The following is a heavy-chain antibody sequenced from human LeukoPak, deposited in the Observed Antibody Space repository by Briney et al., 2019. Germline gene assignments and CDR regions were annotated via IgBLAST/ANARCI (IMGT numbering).Heavy chain of an antibody. CDR3: ASGGYCSSTSCHSYYYYGMDV. CDR2: MNPNSGNT. J-gene: IGHJ6*02. D-gene: IGHD2-2*01. V-gene: IGHV1-8*01. Sequence: ASVKVSCKASGYTFTSYDINWVRQAPGQGLEWMGWMNPNSGNTGYAQKFQGRVTMTRNTSISTAYMELSSLRSEDTAVYYCASGGYCSSTSCHSYYYYGMDVWGQGTTVTVSS. CDR1: GYTFTSYD.